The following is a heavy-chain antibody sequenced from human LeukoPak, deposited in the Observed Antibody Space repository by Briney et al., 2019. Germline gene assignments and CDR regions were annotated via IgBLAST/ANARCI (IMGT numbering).Heavy chain of an antibody. V-gene: IGHV3-21*01. D-gene: IGHD1-1*01. CDR2: ITSSSDYI. CDR1: GFTFSRYS. J-gene: IGHJ3*02. CDR3: ALTGSNDAFDI. Sequence: GGSLRLSCAASGFTFSRYSMDWVRQAPGKGLEWVSSITSSSDYIQYADSVRGRFTLSRDNAKSSLYLQMNSLRAEDTAVYYCALTGSNDAFDIWGHGTMVTVSS.